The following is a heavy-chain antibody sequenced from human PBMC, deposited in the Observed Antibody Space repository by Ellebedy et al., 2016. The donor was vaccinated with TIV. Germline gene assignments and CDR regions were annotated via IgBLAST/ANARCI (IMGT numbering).Heavy chain of an antibody. J-gene: IGHJ4*02. CDR2: ISWNSDGI. V-gene: IGHV3-9*01. CDR1: GFTFDDYA. Sequence: SLKISXAASGFTFDDYAMHWVRQLPGKGLEWVSGISWNSDGIDYVDSVKGRFTISRDNAKKFLYLQMNRLRAEDTALYYCVQDRRSNYGSGSSFWVWGQGTLVTVSS. CDR3: VQDRRSNYGSGSSFWV. D-gene: IGHD3-10*01.